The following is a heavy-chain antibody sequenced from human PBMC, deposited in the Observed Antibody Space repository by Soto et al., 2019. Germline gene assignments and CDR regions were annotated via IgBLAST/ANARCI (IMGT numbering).Heavy chain of an antibody. Sequence: QVQLVQSGAEVKKPGASVKVSCKASGDTFTSYGISCVRQAPGQGLEWMGWISAYNGNTNYAQKLQGRVTMTTDTATSAAYMEMRILRSDDTAVYDCAMSMTTVTPHPADYWGQGTLVTVSS. CDR1: GDTFTSYG. D-gene: IGHD4-17*01. V-gene: IGHV1-18*01. J-gene: IGHJ4*02. CDR2: ISAYNGNT. CDR3: AMSMTTVTPHPADY.